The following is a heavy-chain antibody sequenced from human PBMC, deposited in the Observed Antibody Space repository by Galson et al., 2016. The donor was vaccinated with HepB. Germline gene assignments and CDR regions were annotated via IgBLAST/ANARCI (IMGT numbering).Heavy chain of an antibody. Sequence: CAISWDSVSSNSAAWNWIRQSPSRGLEWLGRTYYRSKWYNDYAVSVKSRITINPDTSKNQFSLHLTSVTPEDTAVYYCARKDRDWTNDAFDIWGQGTMVTVSS. J-gene: IGHJ3*02. CDR3: ARKDRDWTNDAFDI. CDR2: TYYRSKWYN. V-gene: IGHV6-1*01. CDR1: WDSVSSNSAA. D-gene: IGHD2-21*02.